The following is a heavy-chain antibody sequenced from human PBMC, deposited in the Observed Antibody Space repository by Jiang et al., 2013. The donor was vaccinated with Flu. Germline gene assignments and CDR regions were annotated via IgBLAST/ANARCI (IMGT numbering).Heavy chain of an antibody. D-gene: IGHD6-6*01. V-gene: IGHV3-33*01. CDR3: ARSGSSSSVWFDY. J-gene: IGHJ4*02. CDR1: GFTFSSYG. Sequence: QLVESGGGVVQPGRSLRLSCAASGFTFSSYGMHWVRQAPGKGLEWVAVIWYDGSNKYYADSVKGRFTISRDNSKNTLYLQMNSLRAEDTAVYYCARSGSSSSVWFDYWGQGTLVTVSS. CDR2: IWYDGSNK.